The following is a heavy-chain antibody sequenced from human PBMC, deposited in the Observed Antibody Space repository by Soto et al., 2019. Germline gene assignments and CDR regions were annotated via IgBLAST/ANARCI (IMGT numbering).Heavy chain of an antibody. CDR3: TTDYYDSSGYYYRLMPFDY. Sequence: EVQLVESGGGLVKPGGSLRLSCAVSGFTFSNAWMNWVRQAPGKGLGWVGRIKSKTDGGTTDYAAPVKGRFTISRDESKKTLYLEMNSLKTEDTAVYYCTTDYYDSSGYYYRLMPFDYWGQGTLVTVSS. CDR1: GFTFSNAW. CDR2: IKSKTDGGTT. D-gene: IGHD3-22*01. J-gene: IGHJ4*02. V-gene: IGHV3-15*07.